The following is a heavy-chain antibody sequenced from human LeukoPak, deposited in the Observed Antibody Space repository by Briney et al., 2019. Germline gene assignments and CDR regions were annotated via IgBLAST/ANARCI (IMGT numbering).Heavy chain of an antibody. CDR3: ARIAAALDY. CDR1: GFTFSSYS. CDR2: ISSSSSYI. D-gene: IGHD6-13*01. J-gene: IGHJ4*02. Sequence: GGSLRPSCAASGFTFSSYSMNWVRQAPGKGLEWVSSISSSSSYIYYADSVKGRFTISRDNAKNSLFLQMNSLRDDDTAVYYCARIAAALDYWGQGTLVTVSS. V-gene: IGHV3-21*01.